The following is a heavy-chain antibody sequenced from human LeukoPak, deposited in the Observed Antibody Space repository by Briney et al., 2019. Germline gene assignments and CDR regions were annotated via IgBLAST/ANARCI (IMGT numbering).Heavy chain of an antibody. CDR2: IRKTAYGGTT. D-gene: IGHD3-10*01. CDR1: GFTFGDYA. CDR3: SGDDSARYFRFDP. J-gene: IGHJ5*02. V-gene: IGHV3-49*03. Sequence: GGSLRLSCTTSGFTFGDYALSWFRQAPGKGLEWVGFIRKTAYGGTTEYAASVKGRFTISRDDSKSIAYLQMNSLKTEDTAVYYCSGDDSARYFRFDPWGRGPLVTVSS.